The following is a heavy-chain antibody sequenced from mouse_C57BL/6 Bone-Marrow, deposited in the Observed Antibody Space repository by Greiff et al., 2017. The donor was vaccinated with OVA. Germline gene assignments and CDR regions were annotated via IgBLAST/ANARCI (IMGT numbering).Heavy chain of an antibody. CDR1: GYTFTSYW. CDR2: IHPKSGST. V-gene: IGHV1-64*01. CDR3: EGGYFPWYFDV. Sequence: QVQLQQPGAELVKPGASVKLSCKASGYTFTSYWMHWVKQRPGQGLEWIGMIHPKSGSTNYNEKFKSKATLTVDKSSSTAYMQLSSLTSEDSAVYYCEGGYFPWYFDVWGTGTTVTVSS. D-gene: IGHD2-3*01. J-gene: IGHJ1*03.